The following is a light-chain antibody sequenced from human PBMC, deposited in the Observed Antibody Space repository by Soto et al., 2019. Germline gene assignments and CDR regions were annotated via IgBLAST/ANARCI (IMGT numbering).Light chain of an antibody. V-gene: IGKV3-15*01. J-gene: IGKJ1*01. Sequence: EIVMTQSPATVSVSPGERATLSCRASQSVSSNLAWYQQKTGQAPRLLIYGASTRATGIPARFSGGGSGTEFTLTISSLQSEDFAVYYCQQYNNGPRTFGQGTKVEIK. CDR2: GAS. CDR3: QQYNNGPRT. CDR1: QSVSSN.